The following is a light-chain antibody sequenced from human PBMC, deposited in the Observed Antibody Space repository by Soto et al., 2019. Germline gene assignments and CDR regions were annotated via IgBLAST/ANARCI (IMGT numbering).Light chain of an antibody. CDR2: SAS. CDR3: QYYDNWRLS. J-gene: IGKJ4*01. Sequence: EIVMTQSPATLSVSPGETATLSCRASQRVGINLAWYQQKPGQAPRLLIYSASTRASGIPDRFSGSGSGTEFTLTISRLQSEDFAVYYCQYYDNWRLSFGGGTKVDIK. V-gene: IGKV3-15*01. CDR1: QRVGIN.